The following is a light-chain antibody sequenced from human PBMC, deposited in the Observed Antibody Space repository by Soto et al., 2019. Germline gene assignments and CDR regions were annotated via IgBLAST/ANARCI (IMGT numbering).Light chain of an antibody. CDR3: QQYGSSHT. J-gene: IGKJ1*01. V-gene: IGKV3-20*01. CDR1: QSVSSY. Sequence: EIVLTQSPATLSLSPGERATLSCRASQSVSSYLAWYQQKPGQAPRLLIYDASNRATGIPDRFSGSGSGTDFTLTISRLEPEDFAVFYCQQYGSSHTFGQGTKVDIK. CDR2: DAS.